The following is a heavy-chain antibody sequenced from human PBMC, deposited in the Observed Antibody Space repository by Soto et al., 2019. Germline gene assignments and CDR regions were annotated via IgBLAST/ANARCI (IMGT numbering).Heavy chain of an antibody. CDR3: ARARFSQRSQDYYGLDV. CDR1: GSLPVGSLSTYF. D-gene: IGHD3-3*01. V-gene: IGHV4-34*01. CDR2: INHSGSP. Sequence: PSETLSLTCGLSGSLPVGSLSTYFWTWIRQPPGKGLEWIGEINHSGSPNYSPSLRGRVTISLDTSKKQFSLNLSSVTTADTAVYFCARARFSQRSQDYYGLDVWGQGTTVTVSS. J-gene: IGHJ6*02.